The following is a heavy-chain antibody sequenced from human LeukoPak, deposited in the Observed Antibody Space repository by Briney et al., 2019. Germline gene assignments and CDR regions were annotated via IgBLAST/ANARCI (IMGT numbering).Heavy chain of an antibody. Sequence: SETLSLTYTISGGSSDSYSWSWIRQPPGKGLEWIGYISYSGSTYYNPSLKSRVTISVDTSKNQFSLKLSSVTAADTAVYYCARGNIVVVPAAMSSSDWFDPWGQGTLVTVSS. J-gene: IGHJ5*02. CDR3: ARGNIVVVPAAMSSSDWFDP. CDR1: GGSSDSYS. CDR2: ISYSGST. V-gene: IGHV4-59*01. D-gene: IGHD2-2*01.